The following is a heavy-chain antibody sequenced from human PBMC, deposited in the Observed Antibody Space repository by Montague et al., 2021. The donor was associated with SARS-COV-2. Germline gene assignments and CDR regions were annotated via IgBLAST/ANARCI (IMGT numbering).Heavy chain of an antibody. D-gene: IGHD4-11*01. V-gene: IGHV4-39*01. CDR3: ARLLQEIPGEY. J-gene: IGHJ4*02. CDR1: GGPISGSNYY. CDR2: IYYSGST. Sequence: SETLSLTCTVSGGPISGSNYYWAWIRQPPGKGLEWIGSIYYSGSTYDNPSLKSRVSISVDTSKNQFSLKLNSVTAADTAVYYCARLLQEIPGEYWGQGTLVTVSS.